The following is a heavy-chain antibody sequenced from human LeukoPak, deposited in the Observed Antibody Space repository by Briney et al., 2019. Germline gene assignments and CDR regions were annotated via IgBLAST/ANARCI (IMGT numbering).Heavy chain of an antibody. CDR3: ARVDLLTGYYFFDY. D-gene: IGHD3-9*01. Sequence: ASVKVSCKASGYTFTSYSISWVRQAPGQGLEWVGWIRGDNGNTNYAQKFQGRVTMTTETSTSTAYMELGSLGSDETAVYYCARVDLLTGYYFFDYWGQGTLVTVSS. CDR1: GYTFTSYS. J-gene: IGHJ4*02. V-gene: IGHV1-18*01. CDR2: IRGDNGNT.